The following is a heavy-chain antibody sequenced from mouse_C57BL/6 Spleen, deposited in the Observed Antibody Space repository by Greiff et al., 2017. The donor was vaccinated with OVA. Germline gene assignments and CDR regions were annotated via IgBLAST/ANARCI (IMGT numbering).Heavy chain of an antibody. CDR1: GYTFTDYE. J-gene: IGHJ2*01. CDR3: TRDSNWDVGY. D-gene: IGHD4-1*01. CDR2: IDPETGGT. Sequence: VQLQESGAELVRPGASVTLSCKASGYTFTDYEMHWVKQTPVHGLEWIGAIDPETGGTAYNQKFKGKAILTADKSSSTAYMELRSLTSEDSAVYYCTRDSNWDVGYWGQGTTLTVSS. V-gene: IGHV1-15*01.